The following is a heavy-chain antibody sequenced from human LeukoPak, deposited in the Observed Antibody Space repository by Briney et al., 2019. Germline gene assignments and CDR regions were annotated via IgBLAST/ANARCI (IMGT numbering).Heavy chain of an antibody. CDR2: IYSDGNTT. CDR3: ARDQGSTSRGIDY. V-gene: IGHV3-74*01. J-gene: IGHJ4*02. D-gene: IGHD2-2*01. Sequence: GGSLRLSCAGSGFTFSNYWMHWVRQAPGKGLVWVSRIYSDGNTTNYADSVKGRFTISRDNAKNTLYLQMNSLRAEDTAVYYCARDQGSTSRGIDYWGQGALVTVSS. CDR1: GFTFSNYW.